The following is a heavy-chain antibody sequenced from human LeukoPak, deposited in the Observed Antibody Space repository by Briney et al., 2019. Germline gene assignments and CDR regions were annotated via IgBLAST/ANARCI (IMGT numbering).Heavy chain of an antibody. Sequence: GGSLRLSCTASGFTFSSYGMNWVRQAPGKGLEWVSSISSSSTYINYADSAKGRFTISRDNAKNSLYLQMNSLRAEDTAVYYCARPQLYDFWSGTIDYWGQGTLVTVSS. V-gene: IGHV3-21*04. D-gene: IGHD3-3*01. CDR1: GFTFSSYG. J-gene: IGHJ4*02. CDR2: ISSSSTYI. CDR3: ARPQLYDFWSGTIDY.